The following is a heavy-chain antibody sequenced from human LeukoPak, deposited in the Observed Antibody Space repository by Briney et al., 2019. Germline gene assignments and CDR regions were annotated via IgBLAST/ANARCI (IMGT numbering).Heavy chain of an antibody. CDR1: GYTFTSYG. Sequence: ASVKVSCKASGYTFTSYGISWVRQAPGQGLEWMGWISAYNGNTNYAQKLQGRVTMTTDTSTSTAYMEPRSLRSDDTAVYYCARSPGISTSYYYYYYMDVWGKGTTVTVSS. J-gene: IGHJ6*03. CDR3: ARSPGISTSYYYYYYMDV. CDR2: ISAYNGNT. D-gene: IGHD2-2*01. V-gene: IGHV1-18*01.